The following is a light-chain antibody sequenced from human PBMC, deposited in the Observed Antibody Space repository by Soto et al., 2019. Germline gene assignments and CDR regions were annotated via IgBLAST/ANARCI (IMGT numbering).Light chain of an antibody. CDR1: SSDVGSYNL. CDR2: EVS. Sequence: QSALTQPASGSGSPRQSITITCTGTSSDVGSYNLVSWYQQYPGKAPKLMIYEVSKRPSGVSNRFSGSKSGNTASLTISGLQAEDEADYYCCSYAGSSTFEVFGTGTKVTVL. J-gene: IGLJ1*01. CDR3: CSYAGSSTFEV. V-gene: IGLV2-23*02.